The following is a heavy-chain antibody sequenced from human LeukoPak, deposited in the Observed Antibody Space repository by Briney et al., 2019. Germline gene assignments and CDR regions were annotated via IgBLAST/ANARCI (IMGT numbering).Heavy chain of an antibody. V-gene: IGHV1-69*13. D-gene: IGHD3-3*01. CDR2: IIPIFGTA. CDR1: GGTFSSYA. Sequence: SVKVSCKASGGTFSSYAISWVRQAPGQGLEWMGGIIPIFGTANYAQKFQGRVTITADESTSTAYMELSSLRSEDTAVYYCARDINGIGVPYYYYYMDVWGKGTTVTVSS. CDR3: ARDINGIGVPYYYYYMDV. J-gene: IGHJ6*03.